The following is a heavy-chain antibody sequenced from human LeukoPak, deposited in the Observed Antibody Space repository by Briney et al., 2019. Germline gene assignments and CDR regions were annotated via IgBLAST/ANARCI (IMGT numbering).Heavy chain of an antibody. J-gene: IGHJ4*02. V-gene: IGHV1-18*01. CDR3: ARDQWEPHFDY. CDR2: ISGYDGNV. CDR1: GYKFTSYG. D-gene: IGHD1-26*01. Sequence: GALVKVSCKTSGYKFTSYGISWVRQAPGQGLEWMGRISGYDGNVEYVEEFQGRVTMTTDTSTNTGYMEVRSLRSDDTAVYYCARDQWEPHFDYWGQGTLVIVSS.